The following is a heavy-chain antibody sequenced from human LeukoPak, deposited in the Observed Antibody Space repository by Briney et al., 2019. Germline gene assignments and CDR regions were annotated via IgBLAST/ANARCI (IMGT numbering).Heavy chain of an antibody. J-gene: IGHJ5*02. CDR2: IYYSGNI. V-gene: IGHV4-31*03. D-gene: IGHD3-10*02. Sequence: SETLSLTCTVSGGSISSDDFYWSWIRQHPGKGLEWIGYIYYSGNIYYNPSLKSRVTISVDTSKNQFSLKLSSGAAADTAVYYCARDVRGLINWFDPWGQGTLVTVSS. CDR1: GGSISSDDFY. CDR3: ARDVRGLINWFDP.